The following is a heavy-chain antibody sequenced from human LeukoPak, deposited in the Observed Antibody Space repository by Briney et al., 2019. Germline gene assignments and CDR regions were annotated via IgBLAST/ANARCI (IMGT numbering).Heavy chain of an antibody. CDR2: IINDGSYT. CDR1: GFTFSPVW. V-gene: IGHV3-74*01. Sequence: GGSLRLSCAASGFTFSPVWMHWVRQAPGKELMWVSHIINDGSYTTYADSVKGRFTISRDNAKNTVYLQMNSLRAEDTAVYRCTRLGGGSPDLIIVPGANKLNWYDPWGQGTLVTVSS. J-gene: IGHJ5*02. CDR3: TRLGGGSPDLIIVPGANKLNWYDP. D-gene: IGHD2-2*01.